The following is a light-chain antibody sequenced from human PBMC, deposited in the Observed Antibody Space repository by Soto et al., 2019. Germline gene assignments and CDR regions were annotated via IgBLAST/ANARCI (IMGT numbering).Light chain of an antibody. CDR3: QHYNVYHIYS. V-gene: IGKV1-5*01. Sequence: DIQMTQSPTTLSAFVGDRVTITCRASQSISRWLAWYQQKPGKAPKLLMYDVSSLESGVPSRFSGSGSGTEFTLTISSLQPDDFATYYCQHYNVYHIYSFGQGTKLEIK. J-gene: IGKJ2*01. CDR2: DVS. CDR1: QSISRW.